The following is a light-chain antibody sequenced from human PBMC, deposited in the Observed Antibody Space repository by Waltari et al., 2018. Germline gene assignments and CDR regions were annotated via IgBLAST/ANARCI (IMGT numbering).Light chain of an antibody. J-gene: IGLJ2*01. Sequence: SYVLTQPPSVSVAPGQTARITCGGNNIGSKSVHWYQQKPGQAPVLVVYDDSARPSGIPERFSGSNSGNTATLTISRVEAGDEVDYYCQVWDSSSDHPVFGGGTKLTVL. V-gene: IGLV3-21*02. CDR1: NIGSKS. CDR3: QVWDSSSDHPV. CDR2: DDS.